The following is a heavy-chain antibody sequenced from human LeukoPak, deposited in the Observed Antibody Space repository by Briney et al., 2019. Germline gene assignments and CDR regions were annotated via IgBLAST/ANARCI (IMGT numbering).Heavy chain of an antibody. Sequence: PGGSLSLSCVASGFTFGNYWMSWVRKAPGKGLEWVANIKQDGSEKYYVDSVKGRFTISRDNAKNSLYLQMNSLRAEDTAVYYCARAIGSGTEDYWGQGSLVTVSS. CDR1: GFTFGNYW. CDR2: IKQDGSEK. CDR3: ARAIGSGTEDY. D-gene: IGHD6-13*01. J-gene: IGHJ4*02. V-gene: IGHV3-7*01.